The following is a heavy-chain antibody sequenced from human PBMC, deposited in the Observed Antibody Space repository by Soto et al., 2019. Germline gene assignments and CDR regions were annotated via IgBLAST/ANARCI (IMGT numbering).Heavy chain of an antibody. D-gene: IGHD2-2*01. V-gene: IGHV3-23*01. CDR2: ISGSGGST. J-gene: IGHJ6*03. CDR1: GFTFSSYA. Sequence: GGSLRLSCAASGFTFSSYAMSWVRQAPGKGLEWVSAISGSGGSTYYADYVKGRFTISRDNSKNTLYLQMNSQRAEETTVYYCAKGGWAVVVPAADYYYYYMDVWGKGTTVTVSS. CDR3: AKGGWAVVVPAADYYYYYMDV.